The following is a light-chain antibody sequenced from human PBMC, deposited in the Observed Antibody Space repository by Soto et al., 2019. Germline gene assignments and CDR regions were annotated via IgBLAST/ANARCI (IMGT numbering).Light chain of an antibody. V-gene: IGLV3-25*03. Sequence: SYELTQAPSVSVSPGQTARITCSGAALPKQYAYWYQQKPGQAPLLVINKDTERPSGIPERFSGSSSGTTVTLTISGVQAEDEDDYYCQSAARSGTSVVFGGGTKLTVL. J-gene: IGLJ2*01. CDR3: QSAARSGTSVV. CDR2: KDT. CDR1: ALPKQY.